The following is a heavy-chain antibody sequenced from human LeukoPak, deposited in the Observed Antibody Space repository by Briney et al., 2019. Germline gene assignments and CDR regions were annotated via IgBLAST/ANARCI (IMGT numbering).Heavy chain of an antibody. CDR1: GFTFSSYS. V-gene: IGHV3-21*04. J-gene: IGHJ4*02. CDR3: AKVDDHSNYETDY. D-gene: IGHD4-11*01. Sequence: GGSLRLSCAASGFTFSSYSMNWVRQAPGKGLEWVSSISSSSSYIYYADSVKGRFTISRDKSKNTLYLQMNSLRAEDTAVYYCAKVDDHSNYETDYWGQGTLVTVSS. CDR2: ISSSSSYI.